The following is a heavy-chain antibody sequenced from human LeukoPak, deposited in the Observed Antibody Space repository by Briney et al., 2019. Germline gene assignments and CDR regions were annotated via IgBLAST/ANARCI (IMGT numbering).Heavy chain of an antibody. CDR1: GGSISSYY. CDR2: IYYSGST. D-gene: IGHD5/OR15-5a*01. J-gene: IGHJ5*02. V-gene: IGHV4-59*01. Sequence: SSETLSLTCTVSGGSISSYYWSWLRQPPGKGLEWIGYIYYSGSTNYNPSLKSRVTISVDTSKNQFSLKLSSVTAADTAVYYCAREGLDQWFDPWGQGTLVTVSS. CDR3: AREGLDQWFDP.